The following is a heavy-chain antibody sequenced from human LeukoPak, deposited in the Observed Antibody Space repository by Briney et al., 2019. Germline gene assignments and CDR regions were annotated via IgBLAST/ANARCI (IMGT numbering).Heavy chain of an antibody. CDR2: IIPIFGTA. V-gene: IGHV1-69*13. CDR3: AREGGGGVSPPRYYYMDV. Sequence: SVKVSCKASGGTFSSYAISWVRQAPGQGLEWMGGIIPIFGTANYAQKFQGRVTITADESTSTAYMELSSLRSEDTAVYYCAREGGGGVSPPRYYYMDVWGKGTTVTVSS. D-gene: IGHD3-16*01. CDR1: GGTFSSYA. J-gene: IGHJ6*03.